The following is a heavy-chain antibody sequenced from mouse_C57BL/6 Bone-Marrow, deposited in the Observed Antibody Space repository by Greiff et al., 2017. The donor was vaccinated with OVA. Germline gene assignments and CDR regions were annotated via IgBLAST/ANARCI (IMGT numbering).Heavy chain of an antibody. V-gene: IGHV1-75*01. J-gene: IGHJ3*01. D-gene: IGHD1-1*01. CDR1: GYTFTDYY. CDR2: IFPGSGST. CDR3: ARDYYGSSSWFAY. Sequence: VQGVESGPELVKPGASVKISCKASGYTFTDYYINWVKQRPGQGLEWIGWIFPGSGSTYYNEKFKGKATLTVDKSSSTAYMLLSSLTSEDSAVYFCARDYYGSSSWFAYWGQGTLVTVSA.